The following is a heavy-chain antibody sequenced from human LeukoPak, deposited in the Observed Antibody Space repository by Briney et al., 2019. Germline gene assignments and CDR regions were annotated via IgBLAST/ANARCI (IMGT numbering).Heavy chain of an antibody. CDR1: GFSFSRND. D-gene: IGHD2/OR15-2a*01. Sequence: PGGSLRLSCAAPGFSFSRNDMHWVRQPTGKRLEWVSRIGSAGDTYNAGSVKGRFTISRGNANNSLYLHMNGLRAGDSAVYYCARSGVVTNSTYFTDYYCIDVWGKGTTVTVSS. CDR3: ARSGVVTNSTYFTDYYCIDV. CDR2: IGSAGDT. J-gene: IGHJ6*03. V-gene: IGHV3-13*01.